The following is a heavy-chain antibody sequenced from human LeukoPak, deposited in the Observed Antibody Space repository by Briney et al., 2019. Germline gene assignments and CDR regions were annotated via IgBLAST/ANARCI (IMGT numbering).Heavy chain of an antibody. D-gene: IGHD6-19*01. CDR3: ARGPWSSSGWYFAFDI. J-gene: IGHJ3*02. Sequence: GASVKVSGKASGYTFTSYGISWVRQAPGQGLEWMGWISAYNGNTNYAQKLQGRVTMTTDTSTSTAYMELRSLRSDDTAVYYCARGPWSSSGWYFAFDIWGQGTMVTVSS. CDR1: GYTFTSYG. V-gene: IGHV1-18*01. CDR2: ISAYNGNT.